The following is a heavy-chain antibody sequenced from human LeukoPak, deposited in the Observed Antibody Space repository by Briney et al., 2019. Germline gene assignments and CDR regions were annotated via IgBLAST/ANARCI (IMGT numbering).Heavy chain of an antibody. CDR2: ARNKDNSYTT. D-gene: IGHD2-21*01. Sequence: GGSLRLSCAASGFTFSDHYMDWVRQAPGKGLEWVGRARNKDNSYTTEYAASVKGRFTISRDDSKNSLYLQMNSLKTEDTAVYYCAGAIVAAPGVDYWGQGTLVTVSS. CDR3: AGAIVAAPGVDY. CDR1: GFTFSDHY. J-gene: IGHJ4*02. V-gene: IGHV3-72*01.